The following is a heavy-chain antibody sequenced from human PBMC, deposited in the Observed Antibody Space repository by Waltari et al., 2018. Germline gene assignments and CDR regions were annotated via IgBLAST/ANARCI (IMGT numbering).Heavy chain of an antibody. V-gene: IGHV3-21*01. D-gene: IGHD3-10*01. CDR2: ISSSSRYR. Sequence: EVQLVESGGGLVKPGGSLRLSCAASGFTFSSYSMNWVRQAPGKGREWVASISSSSRYRYYADSVKGRFTISRDNAKNSLYLQMNSLRAEDTAVYYCARDGSGSPRGYWGQGTLVTVSS. CDR1: GFTFSSYS. CDR3: ARDGSGSPRGY. J-gene: IGHJ4*02.